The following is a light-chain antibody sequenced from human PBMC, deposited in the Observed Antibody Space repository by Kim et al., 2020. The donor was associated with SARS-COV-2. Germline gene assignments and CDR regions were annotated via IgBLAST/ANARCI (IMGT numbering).Light chain of an antibody. CDR1: QNVGRS. V-gene: IGKV3-15*01. J-gene: IGKJ4*01. Sequence: EVVMTQSPDTLSVSPGERVTLSCKASQNVGRSLAWYEEKPGQAPRLLIYGASTRATGVPARFSGSGSGTDFTLTISSLQSEDFAVYYCQQYNNWPPLTFGGGTKVDIK. CDR2: GAS. CDR3: QQYNNWPPLT.